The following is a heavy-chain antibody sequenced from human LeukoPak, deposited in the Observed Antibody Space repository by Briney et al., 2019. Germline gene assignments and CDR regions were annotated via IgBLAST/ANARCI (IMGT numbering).Heavy chain of an antibody. J-gene: IGHJ4*02. CDR2: IYYSGST. D-gene: IGHD2-2*02. CDR3: ARERRYCSSTSCYTRYYFDY. V-gene: IGHV4-30-4*08. Sequence: PSETLSLTXAVYGGSFSGYYWSWICQPPGKGMEWIGYIYYSGSTYYNPSLKSRVTISVDTSKNQFSLKLSSVTAADTAVYYCARERRYCSSTSCYTRYYFDYWGQGTLVTVSS. CDR1: GGSFSGYY.